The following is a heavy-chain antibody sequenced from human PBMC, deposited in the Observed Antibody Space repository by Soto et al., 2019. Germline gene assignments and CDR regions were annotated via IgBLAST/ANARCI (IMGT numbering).Heavy chain of an antibody. Sequence: QVQLVESGGGVVQPGRSLRLSCAASGFTFSSYGMHWVRQAPGKGLEWVAVIWYDGSNKYYADSVNGRFTISRDNSKNTLYRQMNSLRAEDTAVYYCAREGGSSWYPAFDYWGQGTLVTVSS. J-gene: IGHJ4*02. V-gene: IGHV3-33*01. CDR2: IWYDGSNK. D-gene: IGHD6-13*01. CDR1: GFTFSSYG. CDR3: AREGGSSWYPAFDY.